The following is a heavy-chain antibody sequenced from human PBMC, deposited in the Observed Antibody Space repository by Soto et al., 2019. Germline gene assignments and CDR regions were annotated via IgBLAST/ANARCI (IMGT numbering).Heavy chain of an antibody. CDR3: ARSDGYNFNWLDS. V-gene: IGHV1-8*01. D-gene: IGHD2-21*01. J-gene: IGHJ5*01. CDR1: GYTFVTYD. CDR2: MNPNSGNT. Sequence: QVQLVQSGAEVKTPGASVKVSCKASGYTFVTYDINWVRQAPGQGLEWMGWMNPNSGNTVYAQKFQGRLTMTGDTALSIAHMELSSLRNEATAVYYCARSDGYNFNWLDSWGQGTLVTVSA.